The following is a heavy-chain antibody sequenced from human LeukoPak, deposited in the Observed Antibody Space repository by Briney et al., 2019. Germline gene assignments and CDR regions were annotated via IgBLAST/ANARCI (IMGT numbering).Heavy chain of an antibody. CDR1: GFTFSSYW. J-gene: IGHJ4*02. V-gene: IGHV3-7*01. CDR2: IKQDGSEK. Sequence: GGSLRLSCAASGFTFSSYWMSWVRQAPGKGLEWVANIKQDGSEKYYVDSVKGRFTIFRDNAKNSLYLQMNSLRAEDTAVYYCARRYCSSTSSYVGSFDYWGQGTLVTVSS. CDR3: ARRYCSSTSSYVGSFDY. D-gene: IGHD2-2*01.